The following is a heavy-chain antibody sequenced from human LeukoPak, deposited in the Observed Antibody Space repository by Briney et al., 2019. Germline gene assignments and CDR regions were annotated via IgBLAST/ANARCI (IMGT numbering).Heavy chain of an antibody. CDR3: ARDLRRYYDTQVAGGGY. D-gene: IGHD3-22*01. CDR1: GYTFTGYY. Sequence: ASVKVSCTASGYTFTGYYMHWVRQAPGQGLEWMGWINPNSGGTNYAQKFQGRVTMTRDTSISTAYMELSRLRSDDTAVYYCARDLRRYYDTQVAGGGYWGQGTLVTVSS. J-gene: IGHJ4*02. V-gene: IGHV1-2*02. CDR2: INPNSGGT.